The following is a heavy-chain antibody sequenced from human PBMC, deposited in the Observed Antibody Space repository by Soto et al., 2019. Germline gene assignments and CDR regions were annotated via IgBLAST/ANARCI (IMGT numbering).Heavy chain of an antibody. D-gene: IGHD3-22*01. CDR3: ANRLKYYDSSRYQGIY. CDR1: GFSLITSGVG. Sequence: CGPTLVNPTPTLPLTCTFAGFSLITSGVGVGWMSHPPAKALEWLALIYWNDDKRYSPSLKSRLTITKDTSKNQVVLTMTNMDPVDTATYYCANRLKYYDSSRYQGIYWGQGTLVTVSS. V-gene: IGHV2-5*01. J-gene: IGHJ4*02. CDR2: IYWNDDK.